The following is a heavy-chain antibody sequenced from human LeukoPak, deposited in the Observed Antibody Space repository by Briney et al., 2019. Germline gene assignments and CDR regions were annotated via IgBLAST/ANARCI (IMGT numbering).Heavy chain of an antibody. J-gene: IGHJ4*02. CDR1: SGSISSYY. Sequence: SETLSLTCTVSSGSISSYYWSWIRQPPGKGLEWIGYIYYSGSTNYNPSLKSRVTISVDTSKNQFSLKLSSVTAADTAVYYCARLGYGSGSYPRYWGQGTLVTVSS. D-gene: IGHD3-10*01. V-gene: IGHV4-59*01. CDR2: IYYSGST. CDR3: ARLGYGSGSYPRY.